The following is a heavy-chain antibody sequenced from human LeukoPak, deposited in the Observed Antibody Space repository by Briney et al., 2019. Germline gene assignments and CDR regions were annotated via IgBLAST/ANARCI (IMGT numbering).Heavy chain of an antibody. J-gene: IGHJ4*02. CDR2: IKHDGSEK. CDR3: ATDRGWRTSGYYLYYFEY. V-gene: IGHV3-7*01. CDR1: GFIYTNYF. D-gene: IGHD3-3*01. Sequence: GGSLRLSCAASGFIYTNYFMSWVRQAPGKGLEWVASIKHDGSEKYYVDSVRGRFTISRDNTMNSLYLQMSSLRAEDTAVYYCATDRGWRTSGYYLYYFEYWGQGTLVTYSS.